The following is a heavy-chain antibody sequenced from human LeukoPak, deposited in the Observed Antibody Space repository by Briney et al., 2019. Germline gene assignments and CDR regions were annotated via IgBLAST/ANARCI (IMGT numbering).Heavy chain of an antibody. Sequence: GGSLRLSCAASGFTFSSYDMHWVRHATGKGLEWVSAIGTAGDTYYPGSVKGRFTISRENAKNSLYLQMNSLRAGDTAVYYCARGRFGELLPDYWGQGTLVTVSS. CDR3: ARGRFGELLPDY. CDR2: IGTAGDT. J-gene: IGHJ4*02. CDR1: GFTFSSYD. D-gene: IGHD3-10*01. V-gene: IGHV3-13*01.